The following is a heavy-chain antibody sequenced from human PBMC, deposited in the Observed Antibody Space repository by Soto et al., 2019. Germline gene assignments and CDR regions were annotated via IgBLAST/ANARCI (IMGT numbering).Heavy chain of an antibody. J-gene: IGHJ3*02. V-gene: IGHV1-18*04. D-gene: IGHD3-3*01. Sequence: GASVQVSCKASGYTFTSYGISCVRQAPAQGREGMGWISAYNGNTNYAQKLKGRVTMTTDTSTSTAYMELRILRSDDTAVYYCARDRGHTLGFLEWLPGQFAFDIWGQGTMVTVSS. CDR2: ISAYNGNT. CDR3: ARDRGHTLGFLEWLPGQFAFDI. CDR1: GYTFTSYG.